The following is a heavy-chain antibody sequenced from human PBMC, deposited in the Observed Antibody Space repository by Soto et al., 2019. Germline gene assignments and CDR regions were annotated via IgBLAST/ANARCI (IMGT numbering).Heavy chain of an antibody. CDR3: AMVDVYVTPSPQDV. CDR1: GYTFTRYG. J-gene: IGHJ6*02. CDR2: INTYNGNT. Sequence: QVQLVQSGAEVKNPGASVKVSCKASGYTFTRYGIGWARQAPGQGLEWMGWINTYNGNTNYAQNVQGRVTLTTDTXXRTADMEPRSLRSNDTAIYYCAMVDVYVTPSPQDVWGQGTTVIVSS. V-gene: IGHV1-18*01. D-gene: IGHD3-16*01.